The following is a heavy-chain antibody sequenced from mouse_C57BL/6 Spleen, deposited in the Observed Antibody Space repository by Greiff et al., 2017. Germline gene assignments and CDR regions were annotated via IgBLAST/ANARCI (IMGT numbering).Heavy chain of an antibody. V-gene: IGHV1-69*01. Sequence: VKLQQPGAELVMPAASVTLSCKASGYSFTSYWMHWVKQRPGQGLEWIGEIDPSDSYTNYSPKCKGQSTLTVDKSTSTAYMQLSSLTSEDSAVYYCARLGSGTRFAYWGQGTLVTVSA. J-gene: IGHJ3*01. D-gene: IGHD4-1*01. CDR1: GYSFTSYW. CDR2: IDPSDSYT. CDR3: ARLGSGTRFAY.